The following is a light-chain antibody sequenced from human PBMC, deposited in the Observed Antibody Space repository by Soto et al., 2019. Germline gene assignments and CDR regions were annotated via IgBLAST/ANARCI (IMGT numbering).Light chain of an antibody. CDR1: QTISSY. CDR2: AAS. Sequence: DIQMTQSPSSLSASVGDRVTITCRASQTISSYLNWYQQKPGKAPKLLIYAASSLQSRVPLRFSSSGSGTDFTLTICSLQPEDFATYYCKQSYSTPYTFGQGTKLEIK. J-gene: IGKJ2*01. CDR3: KQSYSTPYT. V-gene: IGKV1-39*01.